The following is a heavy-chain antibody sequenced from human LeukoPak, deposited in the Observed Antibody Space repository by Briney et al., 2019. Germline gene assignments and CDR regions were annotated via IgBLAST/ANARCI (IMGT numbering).Heavy chain of an antibody. Sequence: QPGGSLRLSCAASGFTFSSYGMSWVRQAPGKGLEWVSAISGSGGSTYYADSVKGRFTISRDNSKNTLYLQMNSLRAEDTAVYYCARGTLYYGSESYDYWGQGTLVIVSS. CDR3: ARGTLYYGSESYDY. CDR1: GFTFSSYG. J-gene: IGHJ4*02. CDR2: ISGSGGST. V-gene: IGHV3-23*01. D-gene: IGHD3-10*01.